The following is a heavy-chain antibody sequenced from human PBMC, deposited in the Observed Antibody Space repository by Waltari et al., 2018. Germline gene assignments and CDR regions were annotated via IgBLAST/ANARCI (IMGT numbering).Heavy chain of an antibody. D-gene: IGHD3-10*01. CDR3: ARDPPQLADAFDI. V-gene: IGHV4-61*02. CDR2: IYTSGST. J-gene: IGHJ3*02. Sequence: QVQLQESGPGLVKPSETLSLTCSVSGGSISSGSYYWTWIRQPAGKGLEWIGRIYTSGSTNYNPSRRSRLTISVDTSNNQFSLKLSSVTAADTAVYYCARDPPQLADAFDIWGQGTMVTVSS. CDR1: GGSISSGSYY.